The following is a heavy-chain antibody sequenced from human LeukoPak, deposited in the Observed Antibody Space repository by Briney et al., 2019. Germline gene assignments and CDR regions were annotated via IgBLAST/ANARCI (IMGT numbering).Heavy chain of an antibody. CDR1: GYTFTSYY. CDR2: INTSGGST. Sequence: ASLKVSSTASGYTFTSYYMHWVRQAPGQGLEWMGIINTSGGSTSYAQKFQGRVTMTRDTSTSTVYMELSSLRSEDTAVYYCARDRDIVVVPAALIFDYWGQGTLVTVSS. D-gene: IGHD2-2*01. J-gene: IGHJ4*02. V-gene: IGHV1-46*01. CDR3: ARDRDIVVVPAALIFDY.